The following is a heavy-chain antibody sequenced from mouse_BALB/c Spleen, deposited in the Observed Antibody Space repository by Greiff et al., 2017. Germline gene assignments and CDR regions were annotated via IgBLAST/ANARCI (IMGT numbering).Heavy chain of an antibody. J-gene: IGHJ3*01. Sequence: DVHLVESGGGLVQPGGSRKLSCAASGFTFSSFGMHWVRQAPEKGLEWVAYISSGSSTIYYADTVKGRFTISRDNPKNTLFLQMTSLRSEDTAMYYCARGRANWDEGFAYWGQGTLVTVSA. CDR2: ISSGSSTI. D-gene: IGHD4-1*01. CDR1: GFTFSSFG. V-gene: IGHV5-17*02. CDR3: ARGRANWDEGFAY.